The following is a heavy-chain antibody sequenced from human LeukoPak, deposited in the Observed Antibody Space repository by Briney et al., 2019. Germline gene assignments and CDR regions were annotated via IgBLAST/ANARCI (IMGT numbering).Heavy chain of an antibody. V-gene: IGHV4-39*01. CDR1: GGSISSSSYY. CDR3: ARQDSSGWYGS. D-gene: IGHD6-19*01. J-gene: IGHJ5*02. Sequence: PSETLSLTCTVSGGSISSSSYYWGWIRQPPGKGLEWIGSIYYSGSTYYNPSLKSRVTISVDTSKNQFSLKLSSVTAADTAVYYRARQDSSGWYGSWGQGILVTVSS. CDR2: IYYSGST.